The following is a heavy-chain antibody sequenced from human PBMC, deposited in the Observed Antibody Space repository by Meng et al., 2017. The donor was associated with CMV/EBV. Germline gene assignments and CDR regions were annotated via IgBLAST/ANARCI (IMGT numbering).Heavy chain of an antibody. V-gene: IGHV3-9*01. Sequence: SLKISCAASGFTFDDYAMHWVRQAPGKGLEWVSGISWNSGSIGYADSVKGRFTISRDNSKNTLYLQMNSLRAEDTAVYYCAKERGRDYGGKYFQHWGQGTLVTVSS. J-gene: IGHJ1*01. D-gene: IGHD4-23*01. CDR2: ISWNSGSI. CDR1: GFTFDDYA. CDR3: AKERGRDYGGKYFQH.